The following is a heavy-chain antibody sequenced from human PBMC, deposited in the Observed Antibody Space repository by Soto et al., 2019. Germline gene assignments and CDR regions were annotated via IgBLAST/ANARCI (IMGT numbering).Heavy chain of an antibody. Sequence: GGSLRLSCAASGFTFSSYGMHWVRQAPGKGLEWVAVIWYDGSNKYYADSVKGRFTISRDNSKSTLYLQMNSLRAEDTAVYYCAREQWLVSFYYYYGMDVWGQGTTVTVSS. J-gene: IGHJ6*02. D-gene: IGHD6-19*01. V-gene: IGHV3-33*01. CDR2: IWYDGSNK. CDR3: AREQWLVSFYYYYGMDV. CDR1: GFTFSSYG.